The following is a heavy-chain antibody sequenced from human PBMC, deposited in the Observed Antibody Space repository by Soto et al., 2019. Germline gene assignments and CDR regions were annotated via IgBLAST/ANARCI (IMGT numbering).Heavy chain of an antibody. CDR1: GGTFSTYG. Sequence: QVQLVQSGAEVRKPGSSVTVSCKASGGTFSTYGITWVRQAPGQGLEWMGNIIPFIGTANYAQRFRGRVTITADESTTTASMELTSLRSEDTAVYYCARVFMTTGPASFYYGLDAWGQGTTVTVSS. D-gene: IGHD4-4*01. CDR3: ARVFMTTGPASFYYGLDA. V-gene: IGHV1-69*18. J-gene: IGHJ6*02. CDR2: IIPFIGTA.